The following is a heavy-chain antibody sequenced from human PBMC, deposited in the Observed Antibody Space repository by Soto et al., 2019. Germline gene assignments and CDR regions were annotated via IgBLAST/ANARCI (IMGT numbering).Heavy chain of an antibody. CDR2: IKSKTYGETT. CDR3: IHGSGWYDY. D-gene: IGHD6-19*01. CDR1: GFTFSNAW. J-gene: IGHJ4*02. V-gene: IGHV3-15*01. Sequence: VQLVESGGGLVQPGGSLRLSCAASGFTFSNAWMSWVRQGPGKGLEWVGLIKSKTYGETTDYSAPVKGRFTISRDDSKNTLYLQLNSLKNEDTAVYYCIHGSGWYDYWGQGTLVTVSS.